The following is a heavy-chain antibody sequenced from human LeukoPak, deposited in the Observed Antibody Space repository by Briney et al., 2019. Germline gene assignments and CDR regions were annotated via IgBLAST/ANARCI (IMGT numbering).Heavy chain of an antibody. CDR2: IYHSGSN. V-gene: IGHV4-38-2*02. Sequence: PSETLSLTCAVSGYSISSGYYWGWIRPPPGKGQEWIGSIYHSGSNYYNPSLKSRVTISVDTARNQFSRRLSSVTAADTAVYYCAREVTWGQGTLVTVSS. CDR1: GYSISSGYY. CDR3: AREVT. D-gene: IGHD2-21*02. J-gene: IGHJ4*02.